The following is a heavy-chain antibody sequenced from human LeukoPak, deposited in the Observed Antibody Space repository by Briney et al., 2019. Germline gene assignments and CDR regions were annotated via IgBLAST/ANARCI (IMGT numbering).Heavy chain of an antibody. CDR1: GGSFSGYY. J-gene: IGHJ4*02. CDR3: ARVRGSIAASNFDY. D-gene: IGHD6-6*01. Sequence: SETLSLTCAVYGGSFSGYYWSWIRQPPGKGLEWIGEINHSGSTNYNPSLKSRVTVSVDTSKNQFSLELSSVTAADTAVYYCARVRGSIAASNFDYWGQGTLVTVSS. CDR2: INHSGST. V-gene: IGHV4-34*01.